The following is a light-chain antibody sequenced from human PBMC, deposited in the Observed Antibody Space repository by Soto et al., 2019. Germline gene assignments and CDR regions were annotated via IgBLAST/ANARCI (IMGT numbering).Light chain of an antibody. V-gene: IGKV1-5*01. J-gene: IGKJ1*01. CDR1: QNINRW. CDR2: DVS. CDR3: QQYNSYSVT. Sequence: DIQMTQSPSTLSASVGDRVTITCRASQNINRWLAWYQQKPGKAPKVLIYDVSTLESGVPSRFSGTGSETDFTLTISSLQPDDFATYYCQQYNSYSVTFGQGTKVDIK.